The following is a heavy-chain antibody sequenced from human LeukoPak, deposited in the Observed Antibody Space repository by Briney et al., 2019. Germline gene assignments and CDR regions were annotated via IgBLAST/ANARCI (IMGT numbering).Heavy chain of an antibody. Sequence: PGGSLRLSCAASGFTVSSNYMNWVRQAPGKGLEGVSGIYSGGGTYYAESVKGRFTISRDNSNNKLYLQMNSLRGEDTAVYSCASLPTPGDGDAFDIWGQGTMVTVSS. CDR2: IYSGGGT. D-gene: IGHD3-10*01. V-gene: IGHV3-53*01. CDR1: GFTVSSNY. J-gene: IGHJ3*02. CDR3: ASLPTPGDGDAFDI.